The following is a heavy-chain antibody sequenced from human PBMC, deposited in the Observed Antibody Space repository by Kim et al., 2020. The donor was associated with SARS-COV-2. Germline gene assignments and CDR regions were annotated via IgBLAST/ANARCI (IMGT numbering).Heavy chain of an antibody. V-gene: IGHV1-24*01. CDR3: ATAGLFLWCFT. CDR1: GYTLTELS. CDR2: FDPEDGET. Sequence: ASVKVSCKVSGYTLTELSMHWVRQAPGKGLEWMGGFDPEDGETIYAQKFQGRVTMTVDTSTDTAYMELSSLMSEDTAVYYCATAGLFLWCFTWGQGTLVTVSS. D-gene: IGHD2-21*01. J-gene: IGHJ4*02.